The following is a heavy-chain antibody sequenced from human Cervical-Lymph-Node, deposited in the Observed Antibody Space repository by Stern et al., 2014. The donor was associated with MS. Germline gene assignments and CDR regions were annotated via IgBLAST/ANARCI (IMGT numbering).Heavy chain of an antibody. CDR1: GYSFTSYY. J-gene: IGHJ4*02. Sequence: QVQLVQSGAEVKKPGASVRVSCKASGYSFTSYYMHWVRQAPGQGLEWMGVINPSGGSTNYAQKFQGSLTVTRDTSTSTVYMELSSLRSEDTAVYFCASTRFNWNDDHPFDFWGQGTLVTVSS. CDR2: INPSGGST. D-gene: IGHD1-1*01. V-gene: IGHV1-46*01. CDR3: ASTRFNWNDDHPFDF.